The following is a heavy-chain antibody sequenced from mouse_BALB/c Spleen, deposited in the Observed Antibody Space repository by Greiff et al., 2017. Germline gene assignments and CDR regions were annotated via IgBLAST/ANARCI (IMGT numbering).Heavy chain of an antibody. D-gene: IGHD1-1*01. V-gene: IGHV1-7*01. J-gene: IGHJ3*01. Sequence: VQLQQSGAELAKPGASVKMSCKASGYTFTSYWMHWVKQRPGQGLEWIGYINPSTGYTEYNQKFKDKATLTADKSSSTAYMQLSSLTSEDSAVYYCARRRDFYGSSYTWFAYWGQGTLVTVSA. CDR2: INPSTGYT. CDR1: GYTFTSYW. CDR3: ARRRDFYGSSYTWFAY.